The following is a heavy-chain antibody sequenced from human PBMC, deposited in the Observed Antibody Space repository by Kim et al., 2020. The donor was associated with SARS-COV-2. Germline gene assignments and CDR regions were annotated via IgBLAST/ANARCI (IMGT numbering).Heavy chain of an antibody. CDR3: ARGVRVVPAAMLVPFDY. CDR2: IWYDGSNK. V-gene: IGHV3-33*01. Sequence: GGSLRLSCAASGFTFSSYGMHWVRQAPGKGLEWVAVIWYDGSNKYYADSVKGRFTISRDNSKNTLYLQMNSLRAEDTAVYYCARGVRVVPAAMLVPFDYWGQGTLVTVSS. CDR1: GFTFSSYG. D-gene: IGHD2-2*01. J-gene: IGHJ4*02.